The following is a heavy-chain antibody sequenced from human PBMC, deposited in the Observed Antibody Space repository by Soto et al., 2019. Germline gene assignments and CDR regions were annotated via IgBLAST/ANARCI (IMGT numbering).Heavy chain of an antibody. V-gene: IGHV3-23*01. CDR2: IGGSGGDT. Sequence: ETLSLTCTVSGGSVTNSSYYWGWIRQSPGKGLEWVSTIGGSGGDTTYADFVRGRFTVSRDNSRNTLYLQLNSLRAEDTAIYYCAKDAPGSGWLSDYWGRGTLVPSPQ. D-gene: IGHD3-22*01. CDR3: AKDAPGSGWLSDY. J-gene: IGHJ4*02. CDR1: GGSVTNSSYY.